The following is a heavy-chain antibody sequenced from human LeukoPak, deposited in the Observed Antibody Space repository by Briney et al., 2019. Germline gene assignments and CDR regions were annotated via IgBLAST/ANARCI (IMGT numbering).Heavy chain of an antibody. Sequence: ASVKVSCKASGYTFTGYYMHWVRQAPGQGLEWMGWINPNSGGTNYAQKFQGRVTMTRDTSISTAYMELSRLRSDDTAVYYRARVLGQSRSLLWFGELLPHSDYWGQGTLVTVSS. CDR1: GYTFTGYY. D-gene: IGHD3-10*01. J-gene: IGHJ4*02. CDR2: INPNSGGT. CDR3: ARVLGQSRSLLWFGELLPHSDY. V-gene: IGHV1-2*02.